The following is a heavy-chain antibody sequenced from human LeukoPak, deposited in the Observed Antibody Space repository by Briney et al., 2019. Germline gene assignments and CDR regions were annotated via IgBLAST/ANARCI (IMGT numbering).Heavy chain of an antibody. CDR2: INTKTGNP. J-gene: IGHJ3*01. Sequence: ASVKVCCKASGYIFSSYALNWVRQAPGQGLEWMGWINTKTGNPTHAQAFSGRFAFSLDASASTAYLHIANLEAEDTAVYYCARPSVGANDAFDVWGQGTVVTVSS. CDR3: ARPSVGANDAFDV. D-gene: IGHD1-26*01. V-gene: IGHV7-4-1*01. CDR1: GYIFSSYA.